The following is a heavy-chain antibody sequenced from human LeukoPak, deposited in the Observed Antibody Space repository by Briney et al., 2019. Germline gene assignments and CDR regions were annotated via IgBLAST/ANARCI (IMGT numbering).Heavy chain of an antibody. D-gene: IGHD6-19*01. V-gene: IGHV3-66*01. CDR1: GFTVSSNY. CDR2: IYSGGST. CDR3: ARYYSSGWYNWFDP. J-gene: IGHJ5*02. Sequence: PGGSLRLSCAASGFTVSSNYMSWVRQAPGKGLEWVSVIYSGGSTYYADSVKGRFTISRDNSKNTLYLQMNSLRAEDTAVYYCARYYSSGWYNWFDPWGQGTLVTVSS.